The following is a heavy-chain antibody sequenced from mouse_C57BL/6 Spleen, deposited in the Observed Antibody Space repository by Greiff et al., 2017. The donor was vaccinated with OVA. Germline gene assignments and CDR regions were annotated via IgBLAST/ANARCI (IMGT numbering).Heavy chain of an antibody. CDR3: ARDGSSLFAY. CDR2: IYPGDGDT. CDR1: GYAFSSSW. J-gene: IGHJ3*01. Sequence: VQLQQSGPELVKPGASAKISCKASGYAFSSSWMNWVKQRPGKGLEWIGRIYPGDGDTNYNGKFKGKATLTADKSSSTAYMQLSSLTSEDSAVYFCARDGSSLFAYWGQGTLVTVSA. V-gene: IGHV1-82*01. D-gene: IGHD1-1*01.